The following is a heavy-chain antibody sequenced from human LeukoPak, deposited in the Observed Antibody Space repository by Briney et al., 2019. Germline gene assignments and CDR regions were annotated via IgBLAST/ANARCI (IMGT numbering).Heavy chain of an antibody. CDR3: AREYFDWLLSPHYFDY. CDR2: IYYSGST. Sequence: PSETLSLTCTVSGGSISTGSYYWGWIRQPPGKGLEWIGSIYYSGSTYYNPSLKSRVTISVDTSKNQFSLKLSSVTAADTAVYYCAREYFDWLLSPHYFDYWGQGTLVTVSS. V-gene: IGHV4-39*02. J-gene: IGHJ4*02. D-gene: IGHD3-9*01. CDR1: GGSISTGSYY.